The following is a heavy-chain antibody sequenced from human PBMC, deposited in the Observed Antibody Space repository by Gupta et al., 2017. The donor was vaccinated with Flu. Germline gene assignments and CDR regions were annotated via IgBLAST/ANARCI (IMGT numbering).Heavy chain of an antibody. D-gene: IGHD1-1*01. J-gene: IGHJ6*02. CDR1: GVSFRNYG. CDR3: AKDWKWNFNNFGMNV. CDR2: TSYDETNK. Sequence: QEQVVESGGGGVQPGRSLRLSCAAFGVSFRNYGMHWVRQAPGKGLEWVAVTSYDETNKYYADSVKGRFTISRDNSKNTLYLQMNSLRTEDTAVYYCAKDWKWNFNNFGMNVWGQGTTVTVSS. V-gene: IGHV3-30*18.